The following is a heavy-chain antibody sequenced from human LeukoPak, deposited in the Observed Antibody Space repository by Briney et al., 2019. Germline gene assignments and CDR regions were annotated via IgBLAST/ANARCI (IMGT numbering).Heavy chain of an antibody. Sequence: GGSLRLSCAASGFTFSSYWMSWVRQAPGKGLEWAANINQDGSEKYYVDSVKGRFTISRDNGKNSLYLQMNSLRAEDTAVYYCARVGGGDQAFDYWGQGTLVTVSS. CDR1: GFTFSSYW. CDR2: INQDGSEK. D-gene: IGHD4-17*01. CDR3: ARVGGGDQAFDY. J-gene: IGHJ4*02. V-gene: IGHV3-7*01.